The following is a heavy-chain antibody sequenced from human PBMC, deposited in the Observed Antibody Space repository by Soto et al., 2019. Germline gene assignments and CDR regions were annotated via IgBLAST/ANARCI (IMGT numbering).Heavy chain of an antibody. Sequence: SETLSLTCTVSGGSISTSYCNWIRQSAGKGLEWIGRIDTSGSTTYNPSLKRRVTMSVDTSKEQYSLKLSSVTAADTAVYYCTRGGHDFWSGPFDYWGQGALVTVSS. D-gene: IGHD3-3*01. J-gene: IGHJ4*02. CDR2: IDTSGST. CDR3: TRGGHDFWSGPFDY. V-gene: IGHV4-4*07. CDR1: GGSISTSY.